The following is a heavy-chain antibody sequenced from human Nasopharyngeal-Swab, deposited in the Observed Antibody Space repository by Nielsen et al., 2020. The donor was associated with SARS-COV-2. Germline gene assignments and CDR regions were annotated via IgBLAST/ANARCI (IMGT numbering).Heavy chain of an antibody. V-gene: IGHV1-18*01. Sequence: WVRQAPGQGLEWMGWISAYNGNTNYAQKLQGRVTMTTDTSTSTAYMELRSLRSDDTAVYYCARDQRGSGWYSWSQGLDYWGQGTLVTVSS. J-gene: IGHJ4*02. D-gene: IGHD6-19*01. CDR2: ISAYNGNT. CDR3: ARDQRGSGWYSWSQGLDY.